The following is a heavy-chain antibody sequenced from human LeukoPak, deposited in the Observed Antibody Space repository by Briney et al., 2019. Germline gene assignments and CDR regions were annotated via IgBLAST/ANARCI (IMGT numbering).Heavy chain of an antibody. V-gene: IGHV3-48*03. CDR1: GFTFSSYE. CDR3: ARAPGGSYGPTTDFDY. J-gene: IGHJ4*02. D-gene: IGHD1-26*01. CDR2: ISSSGSTI. Sequence: GGSLRLSCAASGFTFSSYEMNWVRQAPGKGLEWVSYISSSGSTIYYADSVKGRFTISRDNAKNSLYLQMNSLRAEDTAVYYCARAPGGSYGPTTDFDYWGQGNLVTVSS.